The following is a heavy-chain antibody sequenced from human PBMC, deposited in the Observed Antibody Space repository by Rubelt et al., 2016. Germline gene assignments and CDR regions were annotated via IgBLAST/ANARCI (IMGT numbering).Heavy chain of an antibody. CDR1: GGSISSYY. CDR2: IYYSGST. V-gene: IGHV4-59*01. Sequence: QVQLQESGPGLVKPSETLSLTCTVSGGSISSYYWSWIRQPPGKGLEWIGYIYYSGSTNYNPSLKVGSTIPVDTSKNQFSLKLSSVTAADTAVYYCATEWRYFDYWGQGTLVTVSS. D-gene: IGHD3-3*01. CDR3: ATEWRYFDY. J-gene: IGHJ4*02.